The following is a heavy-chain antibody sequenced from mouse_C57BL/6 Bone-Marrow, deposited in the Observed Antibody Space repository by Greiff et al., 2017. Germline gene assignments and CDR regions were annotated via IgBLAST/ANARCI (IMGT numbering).Heavy chain of an antibody. CDR3: ARYKDYGSREISFAY. CDR1: GFTFTDYY. Sequence: EVQGVESGGGLVQPGGSLSLSCAASGFTFTDYYMSWVRQPPGKALEWLGFIRNKANGYTTEYSASVKGRFTISRDNSQSILYLQMNALRAEDSATYYCARYKDYGSREISFAYWGQGTLVTVSA. CDR2: IRNKANGYTT. D-gene: IGHD1-1*01. V-gene: IGHV7-3*01. J-gene: IGHJ3*01.